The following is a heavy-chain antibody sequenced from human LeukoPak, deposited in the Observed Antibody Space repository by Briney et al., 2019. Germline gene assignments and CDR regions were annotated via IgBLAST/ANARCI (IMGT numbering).Heavy chain of an antibody. CDR2: ISSSGSTI. D-gene: IGHD2-2*01. CDR1: GFTFSSYE. J-gene: IGHJ4*02. CDR3: EGVPAAPGLYYFDY. Sequence: GGSLRLSCAASGFTFSSYEMNWVRQAPGKGLEWVSYISSSGSTIYYADSVKGRFTISRDNAKNSLYLQMNSLRAEDTAVYYCEGVPAAPGLYYFDYWGQGTLVTVSS. V-gene: IGHV3-48*03.